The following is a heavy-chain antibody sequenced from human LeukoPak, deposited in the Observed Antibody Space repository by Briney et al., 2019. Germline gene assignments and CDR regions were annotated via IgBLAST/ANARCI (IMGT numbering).Heavy chain of an antibody. J-gene: IGHJ4*02. CDR2: ISPSGGIT. CDR3: TTYGKRGYGSGSYCDY. D-gene: IGHD3-10*01. CDR1: GFTFSSHG. Sequence: GGTLRLSCAASGFTFSSHGMNWVRQAPGKGLEWVSGISPSGGITYYTDSVKGRFTISRDNSKNTVSLQMNSLKTEDTAVYYCTTYGKRGYGSGSYCDYWGQGTLVTVSS. V-gene: IGHV3-23*01.